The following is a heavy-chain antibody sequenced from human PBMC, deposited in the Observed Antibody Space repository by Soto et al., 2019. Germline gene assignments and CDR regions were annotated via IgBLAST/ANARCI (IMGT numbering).Heavy chain of an antibody. CDR2: IKSKTDGGTT. CDR1: GFSFNNAW. V-gene: IGHV3-15*07. CDR3: ATGFGGNYGH. D-gene: IGHD2-21*02. Sequence: EVQLVESGGGWVKPGGSLRVSCAASGFSFNNAWMNWVRQAPGKGLEWDGRIKSKTDGGTTDYAAPVKGRFTISRDDSKNTLYLQMNSLKTEDTAVYYCATGFGGNYGHWGQGTLVTVSS. J-gene: IGHJ4*02.